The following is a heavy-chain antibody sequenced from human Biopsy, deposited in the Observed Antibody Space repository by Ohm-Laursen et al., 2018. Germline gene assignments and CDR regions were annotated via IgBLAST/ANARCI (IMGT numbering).Heavy chain of an antibody. CDR3: GWDDVVTVIRGFDY. Sequence: PSQTLSLTSTVSGGSISSNYWNWMRQPPGQGLVWIGYIYYSGTTDYSPSLKRRVTISIDKSKNQFFLKLSPGTAEDAAVYYGGWDDVVTVIRGFDYWGQGALVTVSS. CDR1: GGSISSNY. V-gene: IGHV4-59*01. D-gene: IGHD2-21*02. J-gene: IGHJ4*02. CDR2: IYYSGTT.